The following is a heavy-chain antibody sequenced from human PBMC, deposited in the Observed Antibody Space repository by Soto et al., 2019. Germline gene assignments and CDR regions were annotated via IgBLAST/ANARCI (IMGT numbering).Heavy chain of an antibody. CDR1: GGSISDYY. CDR3: ARNKYNNSWGSDCFDP. CDR2: IYHSGRT. J-gene: IGHJ5*02. D-gene: IGHD3-16*01. Sequence: LSLTWRVSGGSISDYYWSWIRQPPGQGLEWIGYIYHSGRTNYNPSLRSRVTISVDTSKTQFSLKLSSVTAADTAVYFCARNKYNNSWGSDCFDPWGQGTLVTVSS. V-gene: IGHV4-59*01.